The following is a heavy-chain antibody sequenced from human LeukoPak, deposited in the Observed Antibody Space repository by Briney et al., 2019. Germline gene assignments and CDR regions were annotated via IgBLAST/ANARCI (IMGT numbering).Heavy chain of an antibody. Sequence: GGSLRLSCAASGFTVSSNEMSWVRQAPGKGLEWVSSISGGSTYYADSRKGRFTISRDNSKNTLHLQMNSLRAEDTAVYYCAGSSYGDQGFNWFDPWGQGTLVTVSS. CDR2: ISGGST. J-gene: IGHJ5*02. V-gene: IGHV3-38-3*01. CDR3: AGSSYGDQGFNWFDP. CDR1: GFTVSSNE. D-gene: IGHD4-17*01.